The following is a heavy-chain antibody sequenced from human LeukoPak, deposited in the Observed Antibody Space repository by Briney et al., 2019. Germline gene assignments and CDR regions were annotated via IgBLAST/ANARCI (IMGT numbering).Heavy chain of an antibody. Sequence: GRSLRLSCAASGFTFSSYGMHWVRQAPGKGLEWVAVISYDGSNKYYGDSVKGRFTISRDNSKNTLYLQMSTLRAEDTAAYYCAKDPGPKSTSLPGDIWGQGTMVTVSS. D-gene: IGHD2-2*01. V-gene: IGHV3-30*18. CDR3: AKDPGPKSTSLPGDI. CDR1: GFTFSSYG. J-gene: IGHJ3*02. CDR2: ISYDGSNK.